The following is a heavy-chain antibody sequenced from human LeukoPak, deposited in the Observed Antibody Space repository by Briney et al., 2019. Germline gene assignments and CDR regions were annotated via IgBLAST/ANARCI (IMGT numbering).Heavy chain of an antibody. CDR2: IYYSGNT. CDR3: AKEESDWSSLGYYYHYMDV. V-gene: IGHV4-38-2*02. Sequence: GSLRLSCAASGFTFDTYSMDWVRQPPGKGLEWIGSIYYSGNTYYNASLKSQVSISIDTSKNQFSLRLASVTAADTAVYYCAKEESDWSSLGYYYHYMDVWGKGTTVTISS. J-gene: IGHJ6*03. CDR1: GFTFDTYS. D-gene: IGHD3-9*01.